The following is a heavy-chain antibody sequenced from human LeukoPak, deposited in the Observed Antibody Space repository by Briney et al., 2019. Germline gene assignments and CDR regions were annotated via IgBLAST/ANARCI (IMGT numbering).Heavy chain of an antibody. CDR1: GGSISTYY. J-gene: IGHJ4*02. D-gene: IGHD4-4*01. CDR3: ARHDYSNYGYFDY. Sequence: SETLSLTCTVSGGSISTYYWSWIRQPPRKGLEWIGYIYYSGSTNYNPSLKSRVTISVDTSKNQFSLKLSSVTAADTAVYYCARHDYSNYGYFDYWGQGTLVTVSS. CDR2: IYYSGST. V-gene: IGHV4-59*08.